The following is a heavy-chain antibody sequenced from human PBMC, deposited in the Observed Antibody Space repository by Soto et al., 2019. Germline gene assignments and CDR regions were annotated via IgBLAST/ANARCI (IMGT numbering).Heavy chain of an antibody. J-gene: IGHJ4*02. D-gene: IGHD1-7*01. CDR2: ISYDGSNK. V-gene: IGHV3-30*18. Sequence: LRLSCAASGFTFSSYGMHWVRQAPGKGLEWVAVISYDGSNKYYADSVKGRFTISRDNSKNTLSLHLNTLKPEDTAVYHCAKDRVGGTFYTRLAFWGQGTLVTVSS. CDR1: GFTFSSYG. CDR3: AKDRVGGTFYTRLAF.